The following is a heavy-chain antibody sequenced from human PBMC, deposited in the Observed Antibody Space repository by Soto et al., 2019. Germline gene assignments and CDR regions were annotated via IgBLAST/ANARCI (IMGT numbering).Heavy chain of an antibody. D-gene: IGHD3-22*01. CDR1: GGSIITGGYS. J-gene: IGHJ5*02. Sequence: SETLSLTCAVSGGSIITGGYSWNWIRQPPGKGLEWIGYIYHGGSTYYNPSLKSRVTISVDTSKNQFSLELNSVTAADTAIYYCAKALTATNYNDASGYYRWFDPWGQGTLVTVSS. CDR2: IYHGGST. CDR3: AKALTATNYNDASGYYRWFDP. V-gene: IGHV4-30-2*01.